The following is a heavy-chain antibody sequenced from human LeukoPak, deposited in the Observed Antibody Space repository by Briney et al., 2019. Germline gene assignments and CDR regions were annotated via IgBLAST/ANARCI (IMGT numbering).Heavy chain of an antibody. CDR3: ARRGTSSSWAHFDY. V-gene: IGHV3-7*05. Sequence: GGSLRLSCAASGFTFSSHWMTWVRQAPGKGLEWVANIKQDGSEKYYVDSVKGRFTISRDNAENSLYLQMNSLGAEDTAVYYYARRGTSSSWAHFDYWGQGTLVTVSS. CDR1: GFTFSSHW. D-gene: IGHD6-13*01. CDR2: IKQDGSEK. J-gene: IGHJ4*02.